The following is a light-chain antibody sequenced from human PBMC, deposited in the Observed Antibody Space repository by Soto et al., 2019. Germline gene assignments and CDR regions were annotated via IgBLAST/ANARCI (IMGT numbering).Light chain of an antibody. J-gene: IGKJ4*01. CDR1: QSVSSD. V-gene: IGKV3-15*01. CDR2: HAS. Sequence: EIVLPQFPAALSVSPGERATLSCRASQSVSSDLALYQQTPGQSPRLLIYHASARATGVPARISGGGSGTEFTLTISSLQSEDFAVYYCHQYGSSPLTFGGGTKVDI. CDR3: HQYGSSPLT.